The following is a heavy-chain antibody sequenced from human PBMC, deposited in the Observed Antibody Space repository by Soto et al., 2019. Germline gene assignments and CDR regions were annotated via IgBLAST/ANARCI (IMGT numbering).Heavy chain of an antibody. CDR3: AREHYFGLDY. D-gene: IGHD1-26*01. CDR1: GFNFGGSW. CDR2: INPDGSGE. J-gene: IGHJ4*02. V-gene: IGHV3-7*04. Sequence: GGSLRLSCAASGFNFGGSWMTWVRQALGKGLEWLAKINPDGSGEYYVDSVKGRFTISRDNAESSLFFQMDSLRDEDTAVYFCAREHYFGLDYWGQGTLVTVSS.